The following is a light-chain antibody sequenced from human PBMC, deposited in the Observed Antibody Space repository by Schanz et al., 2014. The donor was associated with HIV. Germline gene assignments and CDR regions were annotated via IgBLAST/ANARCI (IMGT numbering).Light chain of an antibody. V-gene: IGKV3D-15*01. Sequence: EIVMTQSPATLSVSPGERATLSCRASQSIRSNLAWYQQKAGQAPRLLIYAASRRASGIPDRFSGSGSGSEFTLTISSLQSEDFAVYYCQQYDVWPYTFGQGTKLEIK. CDR2: AAS. CDR1: QSIRSN. CDR3: QQYDVWPYT. J-gene: IGKJ2*01.